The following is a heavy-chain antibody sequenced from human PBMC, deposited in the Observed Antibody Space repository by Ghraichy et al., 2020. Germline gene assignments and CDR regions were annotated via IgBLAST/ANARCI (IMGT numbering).Heavy chain of an antibody. Sequence: GGSLRLSCAASGFTVSSNYMNWVRQAPGKGLEWVSVIYSGGSTYYADSVKGRFSISRDNSKNTLYLQMNSLRAEDTAVYYCARERYNSYRCLDALDIWGQGTMVTVSS. J-gene: IGHJ3*02. CDR2: IYSGGST. CDR1: GFTVSSNY. V-gene: IGHV3-66*01. D-gene: IGHD3-16*02. CDR3: ARERYNSYRCLDALDI.